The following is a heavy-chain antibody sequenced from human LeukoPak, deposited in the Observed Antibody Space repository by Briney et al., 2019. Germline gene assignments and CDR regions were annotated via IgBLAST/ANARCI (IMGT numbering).Heavy chain of an antibody. Sequence: GRSLRLSCAASGFTFNNYGMHWVRQAPGKGLEWGALILYDGTNKYYGDSVKGRFTISRDNSKNTLYLQMNSLRAEDTAVYYCARGRFGELSVATFDIWGQGTMVTVSS. V-gene: IGHV3-33*01. J-gene: IGHJ3*02. CDR1: GFTFNNYG. CDR3: ARGRFGELSVATFDI. D-gene: IGHD3-10*01. CDR2: ILYDGTNK.